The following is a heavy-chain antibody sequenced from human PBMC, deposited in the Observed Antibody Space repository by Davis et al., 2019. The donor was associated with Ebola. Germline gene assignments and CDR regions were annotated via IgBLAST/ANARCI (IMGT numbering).Heavy chain of an antibody. Sequence: ASVKVSCKAPGHTFSNYAMHWVRQAPGQRLEWMGWIHGGNGNRKYSQKFQGRVTITMDTSASTAYMELSSLRSEDTAMYYCAGSRYYYYGMDVWGQGTTVTVSS. V-gene: IGHV1-3*01. CDR2: IHGGNGNR. D-gene: IGHD1-26*01. CDR1: GHTFSNYA. J-gene: IGHJ6*02. CDR3: AGSRYYYYGMDV.